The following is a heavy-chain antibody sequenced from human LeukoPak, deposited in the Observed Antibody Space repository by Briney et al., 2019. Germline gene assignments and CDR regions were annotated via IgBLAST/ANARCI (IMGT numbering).Heavy chain of an antibody. V-gene: IGHV3-33*01. Sequence: GGSLRLSCAASGFTFSSYGMHWVRQAPGKGLEWVAVIWYDGSNKYYADSVKGRFTISRDNSKNTLYLQMNSLRAEDTAVYYCATGRHYDFWSGYFASEINWFDPWGQGTLVTVSS. CDR1: GFTFSSYG. CDR3: ATGRHYDFWSGYFASEINWFDP. D-gene: IGHD3-3*01. J-gene: IGHJ5*02. CDR2: IWYDGSNK.